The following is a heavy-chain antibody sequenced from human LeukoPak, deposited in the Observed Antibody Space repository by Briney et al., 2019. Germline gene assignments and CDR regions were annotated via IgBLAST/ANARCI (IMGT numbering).Heavy chain of an antibody. J-gene: IGHJ5*02. CDR2: ISASRSYI. Sequence: GGSLRLSCAAPGFSFDTYSMNWVRQAPGKGLEWVASISASRSYIYYADSVKGRFTISRDNAKNSLFLQMNSLRAEDSAVYYCARDPSAVATAVNWFDPWGQGTLVTVSS. CDR1: GFSFDTYS. D-gene: IGHD2-21*02. V-gene: IGHV3-21*01. CDR3: ARDPSAVATAVNWFDP.